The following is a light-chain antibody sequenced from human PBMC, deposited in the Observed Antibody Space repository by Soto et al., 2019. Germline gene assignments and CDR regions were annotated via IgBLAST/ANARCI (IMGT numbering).Light chain of an antibody. CDR2: RTS. V-gene: IGKV3-20*01. CDR1: QSVSSSY. CDR3: QQNSSSAT. Sequence: EIVLTQSPGTLSLSPGERATLSCRASQSVSSSYAGWYQQTPGEARRLLFCRTSRRATGIADRFSGSAAGTDFPLTISRLEPEYVAVHYRQQNSSSATFGQGTKVDI. J-gene: IGKJ1*01.